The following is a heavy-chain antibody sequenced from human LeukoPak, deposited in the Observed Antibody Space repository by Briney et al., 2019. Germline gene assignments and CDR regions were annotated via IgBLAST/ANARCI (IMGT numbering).Heavy chain of an antibody. V-gene: IGHV3-7*01. CDR2: IKQDGSEK. CDR3: ARDGKYFWSGSSY. D-gene: IGHD3-3*01. J-gene: IGHJ4*02. Sequence: GGSLRLSCAASGFTFSSYWMSWVRPAPGKGLEWVANIKQDGSEKYYVDSVKGRFTISRDNAKNSLYLQMNSLRAEDTAVYYCARDGKYFWSGSSYWGQGTLVTVSS. CDR1: GFTFSSYW.